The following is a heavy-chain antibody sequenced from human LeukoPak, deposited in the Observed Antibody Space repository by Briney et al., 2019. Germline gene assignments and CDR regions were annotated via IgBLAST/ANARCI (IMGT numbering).Heavy chain of an antibody. J-gene: IGHJ3*02. CDR1: GFPFSSYA. D-gene: IGHD3-10*01. Sequence: GGSLRLSCSASGFPFSSYAMHWVRQAPGKGLEYVSAISDSGGSTYYADSVKGRFTISRDNSKNTLYLQMSSLRAEDTAVYYCARLIGGNAFDIWGQGTMVTVSS. CDR2: ISDSGGST. V-gene: IGHV3-64D*09. CDR3: ARLIGGNAFDI.